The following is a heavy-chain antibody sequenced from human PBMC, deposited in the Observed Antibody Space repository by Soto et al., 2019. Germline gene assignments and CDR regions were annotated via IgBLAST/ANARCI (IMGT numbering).Heavy chain of an antibody. CDR1: GAFLTNFS. CDR2: ILPGGASTNLLEGETT. J-gene: IGHJ5*02. CDR3: ARDRGGITVSSKPFGEWFDP. D-gene: IGHD3-16*01. V-gene: IGHV4-59*01. Sequence: QVQLLESGPGLERPSETLSLTCTVSGAFLTNFSGIWFRQAPGRGLEWFGLILPGGASTNLLEGETTGYNRSLESRSTKSLDVPKNQFSLRLTSVTAADTAVYYCARDRGGITVSSKPFGEWFDPWGQGTLVTVSS.